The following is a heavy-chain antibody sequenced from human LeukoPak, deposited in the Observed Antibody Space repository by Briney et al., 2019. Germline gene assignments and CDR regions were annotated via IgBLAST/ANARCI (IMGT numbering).Heavy chain of an antibody. D-gene: IGHD3-22*01. CDR2: ISGSGGST. CDR1: GFTFSGYA. Sequence: GGSLRLSCAASGFTFSGYAMSWVRQAPGKGLEWVSAISGSGGSTYYADSVKGRFTISRDNSKNTLYPQMNSLRAEDTAVYYCAKDLRVYDSSGYDFDYWGQGTLVTVSS. CDR3: AKDLRVYDSSGYDFDY. V-gene: IGHV3-23*01. J-gene: IGHJ4*02.